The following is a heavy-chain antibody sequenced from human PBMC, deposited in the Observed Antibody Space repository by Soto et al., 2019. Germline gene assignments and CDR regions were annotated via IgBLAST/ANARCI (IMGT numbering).Heavy chain of an antibody. D-gene: IGHD2-2*01. CDR1: GFTFSSYS. J-gene: IGHJ6*02. CDR3: ARPNSGYQLLYYYYGMDV. CDR2: ISSSSSYI. Sequence: EVQLVESGGGLVKPGGSLRLSCAASGFTFSSYSMNWVRPAPGKGLEWVSSISSSSSYIYYADSVKGRFTISRDNAKNSLYLQMNSLRAEDTAVYYCARPNSGYQLLYYYYGMDVWGQGTTVTVSS. V-gene: IGHV3-21*01.